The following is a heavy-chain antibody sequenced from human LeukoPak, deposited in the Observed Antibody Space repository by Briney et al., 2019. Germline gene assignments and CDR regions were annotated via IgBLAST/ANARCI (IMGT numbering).Heavy chain of an antibody. CDR3: AREYCGSTSCYIRFGYYYYYMDV. CDR2: ISGSGGST. J-gene: IGHJ6*03. D-gene: IGHD2-2*02. V-gene: IGHV3-23*01. CDR1: GFTFSSYA. Sequence: GGSLRLSCAASGFTFSSYAMSWVRQAPGKGLEWVSAISGSGGSTYYADSVKGRFTISRDNAKNSLYLQMNSLGAEDTALYYCAREYCGSTSCYIRFGYYYYYMDVWGKGTTVTVSS.